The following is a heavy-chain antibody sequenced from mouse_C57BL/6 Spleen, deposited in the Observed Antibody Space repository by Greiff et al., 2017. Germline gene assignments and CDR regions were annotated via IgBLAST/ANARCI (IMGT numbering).Heavy chain of an antibody. CDR2: IWGVGST. CDR3: ARKLPYYSMDY. CDR1: GFSLTSYG. J-gene: IGHJ4*01. Sequence: VQLVESGPGLVAPSQSLSITCTVSGFSLTSYGVDWVRQSPGKGLEWLGIIWGVGSTNSTSALTSRLTISKDNTKSQVFLKMNSPQTYDTAMYYCARKLPYYSMDYWGQGTSVTVSS. V-gene: IGHV2-6*01. D-gene: IGHD2-1*01.